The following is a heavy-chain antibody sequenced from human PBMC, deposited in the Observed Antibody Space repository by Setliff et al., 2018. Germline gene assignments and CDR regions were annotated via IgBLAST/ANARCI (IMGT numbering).Heavy chain of an antibody. CDR3: TTDYMFYFDSSGKQVLDY. V-gene: IGHV3-15*01. CDR1: GFTFSTYW. J-gene: IGHJ4*02. CDR2: SKSKPDGGTI. Sequence: GGSLRLSCVASGFTFSTYWMRWVRQATGKGLEWVGRSKSKPDGGTIDYAAPVKGRLTISRDDSKNTLYLQVNSLRSEDTAVYYCTTDYMFYFDSSGKQVLDYWGQGTLVTVSS. D-gene: IGHD3-22*01.